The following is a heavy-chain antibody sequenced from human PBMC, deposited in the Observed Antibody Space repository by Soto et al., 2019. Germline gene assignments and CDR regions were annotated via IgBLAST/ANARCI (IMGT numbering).Heavy chain of an antibody. CDR2: IYYSGRT. J-gene: IGHJ2*01. CDR1: GDSINSRSYY. V-gene: IGHV4-39*07. CDR3: AREGRYFDL. Sequence: PSETLSLTCTVTGDSINSRSYYWGWIRQPPGKGLEWIGSIYYSGRTYNNPSLKSRVTISVDTSKNQFSLKLSSVTAADTAVYYCAREGRYFDLWGRGTLVTVSS.